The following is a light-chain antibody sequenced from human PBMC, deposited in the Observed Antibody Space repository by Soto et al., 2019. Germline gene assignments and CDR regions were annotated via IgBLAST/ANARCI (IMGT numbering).Light chain of an antibody. Sequence: GYGVTITCRASQSISNRLAWYQQKPGKAPKILIYAASSLQSGVPSRVSGSGSGTEFTLTISSLQPVDFETDDCQQDYNYTLTFGGGTKVDIK. V-gene: IGKV1-6*01. CDR1: QSISNR. CDR2: AAS. J-gene: IGKJ4*01. CDR3: QQDYNYTLT.